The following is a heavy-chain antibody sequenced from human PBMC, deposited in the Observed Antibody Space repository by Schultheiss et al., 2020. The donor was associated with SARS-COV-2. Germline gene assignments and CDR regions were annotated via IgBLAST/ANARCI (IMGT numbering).Heavy chain of an antibody. V-gene: IGHV1-46*01. Sequence: ASVKVSCKASGYTFTSYYMHWVRQAPGQGLEWMGIINPSGGSTSYAQKFQGRVTMTTDTSTSTAYMELRSLRSDDTAVYYCARDGLRTTVTFDLWGRGTLVTVSS. CDR2: INPSGGST. D-gene: IGHD4-17*01. CDR1: GYTFTSYY. J-gene: IGHJ2*01. CDR3: ARDGLRTTVTFDL.